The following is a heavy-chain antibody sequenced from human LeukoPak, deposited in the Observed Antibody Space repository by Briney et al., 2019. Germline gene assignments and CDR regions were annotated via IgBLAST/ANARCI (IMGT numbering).Heavy chain of an antibody. J-gene: IGHJ5*02. V-gene: IGHV4-39*07. D-gene: IGHD3-10*01. Sequence: PSETLSLTCTVSGGSISSSGYYWGWIRQPPGKGLEWIGSIYYSGSTYYNPSLKSRVTISVDTSKNQFSLKLSSVTAADTAVYYCASIVLLWFGELPSVGWFDPWGQGTLVTVSS. CDR1: GGSISSSGYY. CDR2: IYYSGST. CDR3: ASIVLLWFGELPSVGWFDP.